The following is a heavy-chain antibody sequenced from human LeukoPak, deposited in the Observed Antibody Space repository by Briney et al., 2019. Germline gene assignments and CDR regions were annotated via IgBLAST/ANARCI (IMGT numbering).Heavy chain of an antibody. J-gene: IGHJ4*02. Sequence: SQTLSLTCTVSGGSISSGGYYWSWIRQHPGKGLEWIRYIYYSGSTYYNPSLKSRVTISVDTSKNQFSLKLSSVTAADTAVYYCARDGYSYGTFDYWGQGTLVTVSS. CDR3: ARDGYSYGTFDY. V-gene: IGHV4-31*03. CDR1: GGSISSGGYY. D-gene: IGHD5-18*01. CDR2: IYYSGST.